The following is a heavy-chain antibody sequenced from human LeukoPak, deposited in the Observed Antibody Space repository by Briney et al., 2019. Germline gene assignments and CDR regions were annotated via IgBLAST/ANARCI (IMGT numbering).Heavy chain of an antibody. V-gene: IGHV1-8*01. J-gene: IGHJ4*02. D-gene: IGHD6-13*01. CDR2: MNPNTGNT. Sequence: GASVKVSCKASGYTFNSYDINWVRQATGQGLEWMGWMNPNTGNTGYGERFQGRVTMTTDTSTSTAYMELRSLRSDDTAVYYCARDRFLSSSTPGWVLWGQGTLVTVSS. CDR3: ARDRFLSSSTPGWVL. CDR1: GYTFNSYD.